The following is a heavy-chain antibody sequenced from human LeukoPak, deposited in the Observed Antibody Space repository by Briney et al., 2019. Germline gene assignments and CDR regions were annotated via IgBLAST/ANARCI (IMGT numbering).Heavy chain of an antibody. CDR3: VATDHKYYDILTGYYGLDY. J-gene: IGHJ4*02. CDR2: IIPIFGTA. CDR1: GGTFSSYA. Sequence: ASVKVSCKASGGTFSSYAISWVRQAPGQGLEWMGGIIPIFGTANYAQKFQGRVTITADKSTSTAYMELSSLRSEDTAVYYCVATDHKYYDILTGYYGLDYWGQGTLVTVSS. V-gene: IGHV1-69*06. D-gene: IGHD3-9*01.